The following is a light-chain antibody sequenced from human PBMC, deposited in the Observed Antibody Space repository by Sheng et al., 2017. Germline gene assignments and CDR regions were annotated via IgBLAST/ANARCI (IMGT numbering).Light chain of an antibody. J-gene: IGLJ2*01. CDR2: EDS. V-gene: IGLV3-1*01. CDR1: NWGRT. Sequence: SYEVTQPPSVSVSPGQTARITCSGENWGRTMCAGINRSQASPPVLVIYEDSKRPSGTPERFSGSNSGNTATLTISGTQPVDEADYFCQAWDSRTYVVFGGGTKLTVV. CDR3: QAWDSRTYVV.